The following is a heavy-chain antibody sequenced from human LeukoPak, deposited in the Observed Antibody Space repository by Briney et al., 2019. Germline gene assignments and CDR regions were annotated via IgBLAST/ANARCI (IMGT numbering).Heavy chain of an antibody. D-gene: IGHD1-20*01. CDR2: LGSAGDT. J-gene: IGHJ4*02. CDR1: GFNFNNYD. CDR3: VPLNWNPPGDFDR. V-gene: IGHV3-13*01. Sequence: GGSMRLSCAASGFNFNNYDMHWVRQAPGKGLEWVSALGSAGDTYYPDSVRGRFTISKETAKNSLYLQMNSLRVEDTAVYYCVPLNWNPPGDFDRWGQGTLVTVSS.